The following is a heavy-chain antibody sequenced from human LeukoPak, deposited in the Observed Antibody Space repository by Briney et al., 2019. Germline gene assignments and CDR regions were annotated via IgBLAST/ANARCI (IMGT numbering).Heavy chain of an antibody. Sequence: QPGGSLRLSCAASGFTFSSYSMNWVRQAPGKGLEWLSYISSASNTIYYADSVKGRLTISRDNAKNSLYLQMNSLRDEDTAVYYCARRLGSSGRYFDLWGLGTLVTVSS. J-gene: IGHJ2*01. V-gene: IGHV3-48*02. CDR1: GFTFSSYS. D-gene: IGHD6-6*01. CDR2: ISSASNTI. CDR3: ARRLGSSGRYFDL.